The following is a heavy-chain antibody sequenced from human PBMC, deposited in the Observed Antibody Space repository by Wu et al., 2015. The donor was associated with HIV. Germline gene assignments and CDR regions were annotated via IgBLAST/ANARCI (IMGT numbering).Heavy chain of an antibody. D-gene: IGHD3-22*01. V-gene: IGHV1-18*01. J-gene: IGHJ4*02. Sequence: QLVQSGAEVKKPGASVKVSCKASGYTFTSYGISWVRQAPGQGLEWMGWISAYNGNTNYAQKLQGRVTMTTDTSTSTAYMELRSLRSDDTAVYYCARSIYDSSGYYLNPKIDYWGQGTLVTVSS. CDR3: ARSIYDSSGYYLNPKIDY. CDR2: ISAYNGNT. CDR1: GYTFTSYG.